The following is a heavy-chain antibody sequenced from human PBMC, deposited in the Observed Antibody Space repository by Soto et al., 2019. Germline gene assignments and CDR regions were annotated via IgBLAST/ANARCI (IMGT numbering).Heavy chain of an antibody. V-gene: IGHV3-66*01. Sequence: GGSLRLSCPSSGFLVSDTYVNWVRQAPGKGLEWVSVISNRGDTHYADSVRGRFSLSRDISDNTLHLQMNNLRVEDTAVYYCAREPRYCRGGSCSITGDAYDIWGQGTMVTVSS. D-gene: IGHD2-15*01. CDR2: ISNRGDT. CDR1: GFLVSDTY. J-gene: IGHJ3*02. CDR3: AREPRYCRGGSCSITGDAYDI.